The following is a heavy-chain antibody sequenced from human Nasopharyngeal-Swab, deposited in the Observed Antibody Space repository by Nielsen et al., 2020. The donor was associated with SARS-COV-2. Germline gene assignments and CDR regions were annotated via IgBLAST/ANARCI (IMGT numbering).Heavy chain of an antibody. CDR3: AKVKGLGASYYDP. J-gene: IGHJ5*02. V-gene: IGHV4-59*01. CDR2: IYSSGYS. Sequence: SETLSLTCTVSGGSISGSYWSWIRQPPGKGPEWLGYIYSSGYSNHNPSLKSRVTLSVDTSKNQFSLKLTSVTAADTAVYYCAKVKGLGASYYDPWGQGTLVTVSS. D-gene: IGHD1-26*01. CDR1: GGSISGSY.